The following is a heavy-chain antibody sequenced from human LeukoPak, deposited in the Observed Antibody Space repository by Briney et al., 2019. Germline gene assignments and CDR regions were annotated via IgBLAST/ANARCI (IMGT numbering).Heavy chain of an antibody. CDR2: ISGSGGTI. J-gene: IGHJ4*02. CDR3: AKHRGGWFMDY. D-gene: IGHD6-19*01. V-gene: IGHV3-23*01. CDR1: GFTFSSYD. Sequence: PGGSLRLSCVVSGFTFSSYDMSWVRQAPGKGLEWVSGISGSGGTIYYADSVKGRFTISRDNSKNTLYLQMNNLRAEDTAVYYCAKHRGGWFMDYWGQGTLVTVSS.